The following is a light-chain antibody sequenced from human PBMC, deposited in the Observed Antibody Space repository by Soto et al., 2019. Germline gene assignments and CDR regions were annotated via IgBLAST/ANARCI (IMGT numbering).Light chain of an antibody. Sequence: DIQMTQSPSTLSASIGDRVTITCRASESIRTWLAWYQHKPGKAPKFLIYDASSLESGVPSRFSGSGSGTEFTLTISNLQPDDFATYFCQQHHDHWTFGQGTKVDIK. V-gene: IGKV1-5*01. CDR3: QQHHDHWT. J-gene: IGKJ1*01. CDR2: DAS. CDR1: ESIRTW.